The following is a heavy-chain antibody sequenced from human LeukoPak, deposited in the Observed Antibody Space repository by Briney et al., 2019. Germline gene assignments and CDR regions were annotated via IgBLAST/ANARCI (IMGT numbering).Heavy chain of an antibody. CDR3: AXGGGXXYMDV. D-gene: IGHD4-23*01. V-gene: IGHV4-34*01. J-gene: IGHJ6*03. CDR1: GVSFSDYD. Sequence: NPSETLSLTCVVYGVSFSDYDWSWIRQPPGKGLEWVGEINHGGSNNYNPSLKSRVTMLVDTTMNQFSLEVSSVTAADTAVYYCAXGGGXXYMDVWGKGTTVTVSS. CDR2: INHGGSN.